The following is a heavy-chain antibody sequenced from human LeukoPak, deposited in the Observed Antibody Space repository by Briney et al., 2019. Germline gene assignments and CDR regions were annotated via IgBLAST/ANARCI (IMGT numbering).Heavy chain of an antibody. Sequence: ASVKVSCKASGYTFTGYYMHWVRQAPGQGFEWMGWINPNSGDTNYAQKFQGRVPMTRDTSISTAYMELSRLRSDDTAVYYCARQRPASHIVVVTAYGMDVWGQGTTVTVSS. D-gene: IGHD2-21*02. CDR1: GYTFTGYY. V-gene: IGHV1-2*02. J-gene: IGHJ6*02. CDR2: INPNSGDT. CDR3: ARQRPASHIVVVTAYGMDV.